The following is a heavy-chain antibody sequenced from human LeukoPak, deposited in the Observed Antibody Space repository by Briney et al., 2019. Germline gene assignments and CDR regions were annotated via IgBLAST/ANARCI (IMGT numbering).Heavy chain of an antibody. V-gene: IGHV3-48*03. CDR1: GFTFSSYE. D-gene: IGHD3-10*01. Sequence: GGSLRLSCAASGFTFSSYEMNWVRQAPGKELEWVSYISSSGSTIYYADSVKGRFTISRDNAKNSLYLQMNSLRAEDTAVYYCARESRRGAFDIWGQGTMVTVSS. J-gene: IGHJ3*02. CDR3: ARESRRGAFDI. CDR2: ISSSGSTI.